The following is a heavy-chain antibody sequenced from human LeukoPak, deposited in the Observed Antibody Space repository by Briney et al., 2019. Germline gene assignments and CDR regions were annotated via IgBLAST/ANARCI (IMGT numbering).Heavy chain of an antibody. CDR1: GFTFSGSA. V-gene: IGHV3-73*01. CDR3: TRPNVGNWFDP. Sequence: GGSLRLACAASGFTFSGSAIHWVRQASGKGLEWVGRIRGTSHGHATAYAASVRGRFTLSRDDSKNTAYLQMDSLKTEDTALYYCTRPNVGNWFDPWGQGSLVTVSS. J-gene: IGHJ5*02. CDR2: IRGTSHGHAT. D-gene: IGHD1-26*01.